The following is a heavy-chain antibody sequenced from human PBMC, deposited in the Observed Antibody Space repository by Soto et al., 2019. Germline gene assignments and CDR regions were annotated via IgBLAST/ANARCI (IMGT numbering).Heavy chain of an antibody. V-gene: IGHV1-3*01. Sequence: ASVKVSCKASGYTFTSYAMHWVRQAPGQRLEWMGWINAGNGNTKYSQKFQGRVTITRDTSASTAYMELSSLRSEDTAVYYCAREATSGWYVRIYWFDPWGQGTLVTVSS. D-gene: IGHD6-19*01. J-gene: IGHJ5*02. CDR1: GYTFTSYA. CDR2: INAGNGNT. CDR3: AREATSGWYVRIYWFDP.